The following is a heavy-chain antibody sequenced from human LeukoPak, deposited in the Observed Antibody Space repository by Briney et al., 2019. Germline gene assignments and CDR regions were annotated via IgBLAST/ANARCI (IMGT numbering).Heavy chain of an antibody. J-gene: IGHJ4*02. CDR2: IYYSGST. CDR3: ARYDSSWGYFDY. D-gene: IGHD6-13*01. CDR1: GYSISSSNW. V-gene: IGHV4-28*01. Sequence: SETLSPTCAVSGYSISSSNWWGWIRQPPGKGLEWIGYIYYSGSTYYSPSLKSRVTMSVDTSKNHFSLKLTSVTAVDTAVYYCARYDSSWGYFDYWGQGTLVTVSS.